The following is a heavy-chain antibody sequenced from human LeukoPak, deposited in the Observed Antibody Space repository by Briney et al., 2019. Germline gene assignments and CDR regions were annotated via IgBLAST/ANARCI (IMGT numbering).Heavy chain of an antibody. CDR1: GYTFTGYY. CDR3: AEGGTIFAVVDDNWFDP. CDR2: INPNSGGT. Sequence: GASVKVSCKASGYTFTGYYMHWVRQAPGQGLEWMGWINPNSGGTNYAQKFQGRVTMTRDTSISTAYMELSRLRSDDTAVYYCAEGGTIFAVVDDNWFDPWGQGTLVTVSS. J-gene: IGHJ5*02. V-gene: IGHV1-2*02. D-gene: IGHD3-3*01.